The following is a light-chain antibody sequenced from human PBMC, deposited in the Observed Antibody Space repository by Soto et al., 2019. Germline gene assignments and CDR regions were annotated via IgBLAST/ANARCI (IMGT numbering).Light chain of an antibody. CDR2: ETS. V-gene: IGKV3-20*01. CDR1: HSASRS. J-gene: IGKJ1*01. CDR3: QQYDRSPWT. Sequence: EIVLTQSTGPLSLSSGERATLSRQASHSASRSLARYQQKPGQAPRLLIYETSTRATGIPDRFSGSGSGTDFTLTISRLEPEDFAVYYCQQYDRSPWTFGQGTNVDIK.